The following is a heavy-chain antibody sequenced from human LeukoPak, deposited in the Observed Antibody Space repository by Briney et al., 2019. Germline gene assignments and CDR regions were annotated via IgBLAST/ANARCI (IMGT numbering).Heavy chain of an antibody. Sequence: ASETLSLTCTVSGGSISSGDYYWSWIRQPPGTGLEWIGYIYYSGSTYYNPSLKSRVTISVDTSKNQFSLKLSSVTAADTAVYYCARDQLLDAFDIWGQGTMVTVSS. CDR1: GGSISSGDYY. J-gene: IGHJ3*02. D-gene: IGHD2-2*01. CDR3: ARDQLLDAFDI. V-gene: IGHV4-30-4*01. CDR2: IYYSGST.